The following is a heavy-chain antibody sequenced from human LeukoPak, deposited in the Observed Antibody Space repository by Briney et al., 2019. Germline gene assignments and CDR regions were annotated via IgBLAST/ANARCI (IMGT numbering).Heavy chain of an antibody. V-gene: IGHV4-59*11. Sequence: SETLSLTCTVSGDSFSSHYWTWIRQSPGTGLEWIGYISHIGRTNYNPSLKSRVTISIDTSKNQFSLKLRSVTAADTAVYYCARDLVTVTKGFDIWGQGTMVSVSS. CDR3: ARDLVTVTKGFDI. CDR1: GDSFSSHY. CDR2: ISHIGRT. J-gene: IGHJ3*02. D-gene: IGHD4-17*01.